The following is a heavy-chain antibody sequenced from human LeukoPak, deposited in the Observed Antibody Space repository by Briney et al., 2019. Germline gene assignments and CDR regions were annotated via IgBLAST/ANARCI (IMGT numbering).Heavy chain of an antibody. CDR2: MNPNSGNT. Sequence: ASVKVPCKASGYTFTSYDINWVRQATGQGLEWMGWMNPNSGNTGYAQKFQGRVTMTRNTSISTAYMELSSLRSEDTAVYYCARAGYYYGSGSYNDAFDIWGQGTMVTVSS. V-gene: IGHV1-8*01. D-gene: IGHD3-10*01. CDR1: GYTFTSYD. J-gene: IGHJ3*02. CDR3: ARAGYYYGSGSYNDAFDI.